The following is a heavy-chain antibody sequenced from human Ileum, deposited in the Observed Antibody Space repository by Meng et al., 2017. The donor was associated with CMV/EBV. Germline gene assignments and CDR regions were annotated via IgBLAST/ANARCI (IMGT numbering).Heavy chain of an antibody. Sequence: GGSLRFSCAASGFSFSSFGVHWSRQAPGKGLEGVAFIRNDGTKTYYADSVKGRLTISRDNSKNTLYLQMNSLRIEDTALYYCTKEGDSSFDISGYNNWFDPWGQGTLVTVSS. D-gene: IGHD3-22*01. CDR2: IRNDGTKT. V-gene: IGHV3-30*02. CDR3: TKEGDSSFDISGYNNWFDP. J-gene: IGHJ5*02. CDR1: GFSFSSFG.